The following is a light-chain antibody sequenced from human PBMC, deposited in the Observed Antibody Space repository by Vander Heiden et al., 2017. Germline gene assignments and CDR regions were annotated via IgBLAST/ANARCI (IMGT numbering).Light chain of an antibody. J-gene: IGKJ2*01. CDR2: DAS. V-gene: IGKV3-11*01. Sequence: EIVLTQSPATLSLSPGERATLSCRASQSVSTSLAWYQQKPGQAPRLLIYDASNRATGIPARFSGSGSGTDFTLTISSLDPEDFAVYYCQHHSYWPVYTFGQGSRLEIK. CDR3: QHHSYWPVYT. CDR1: QSVSTS.